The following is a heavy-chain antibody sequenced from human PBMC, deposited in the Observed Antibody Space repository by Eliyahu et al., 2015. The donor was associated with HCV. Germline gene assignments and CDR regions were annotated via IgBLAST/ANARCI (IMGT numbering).Heavy chain of an antibody. CDR2: IPYRGST. Sequence: QVQLQESGPGLVKPSETLSLTCTVSGGSITTYXWSWIRQPPGKGLEWIGYIPYRGSTNYNPPLKSRVTMSVDTSKNQFSLNLTSVTAADTAMYYCASGGGGIAVTGTGGWFDPWGQGTLVTVSS. V-gene: IGHV4-59*01. CDR3: ASGGGGIAVTGTGGWFDP. D-gene: IGHD6-19*01. J-gene: IGHJ5*02. CDR1: GGSITTYX.